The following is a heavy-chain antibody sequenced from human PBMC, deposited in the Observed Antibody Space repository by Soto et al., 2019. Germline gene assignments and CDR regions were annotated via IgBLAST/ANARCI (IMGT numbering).Heavy chain of an antibody. Sequence: QVQLVQSGDEAKKVGASVRVSCRASGYSFTTFGISWVRQAPGQGLEWMGWISAYNGETRYAQNFQDRVTMTTDTSTSTAYMDLRSLRSDDTAIYYCARDLIAVRPGWFDPWGQGTLVTVSS. CDR3: ARDLIAVRPGWFDP. CDR1: GYSFTTFG. D-gene: IGHD6-6*01. J-gene: IGHJ5*02. V-gene: IGHV1-18*01. CDR2: ISAYNGET.